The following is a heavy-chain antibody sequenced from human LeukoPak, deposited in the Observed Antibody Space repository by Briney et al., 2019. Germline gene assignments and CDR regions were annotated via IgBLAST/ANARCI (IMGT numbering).Heavy chain of an antibody. V-gene: IGHV5-51*01. D-gene: IGHD3-9*01. Sequence: GESLKISCKGSGXSFTSYWIGWVRQMSGKGLEWMGIIYPGDSDTRYSPSFQGQVTISADKSISTAYLQWSSLKASDTAMYYCARLDYDILTGYPPYYYYGMDVWGQGTTVTVSS. CDR1: GXSFTSYW. CDR3: ARLDYDILTGYPPYYYYGMDV. J-gene: IGHJ6*02. CDR2: IYPGDSDT.